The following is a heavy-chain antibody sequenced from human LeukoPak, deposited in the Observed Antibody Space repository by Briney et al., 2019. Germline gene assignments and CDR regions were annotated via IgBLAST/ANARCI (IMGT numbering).Heavy chain of an antibody. V-gene: IGHV1-69*04. D-gene: IGHD3-9*01. CDR2: IIPILGIA. CDR3: ARDLLTGYTSYYYYYGMDV. CDR1: GYTFTSYG. Sequence: SVKVSCKASGYTFTSYGISWVRQAPGQGLEWMGRIIPILGIANYAQKFQGRVTITADKSTSTAYMELSSLRSEDTAVYYCARDLLTGYTSYYYYYGMDVWGQGTTVTVSS. J-gene: IGHJ6*02.